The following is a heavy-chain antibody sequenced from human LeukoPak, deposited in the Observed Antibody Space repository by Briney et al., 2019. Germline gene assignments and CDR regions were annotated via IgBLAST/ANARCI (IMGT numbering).Heavy chain of an antibody. V-gene: IGHV4-4*08. Sequence: SETLFLTCSVSRCSISSYHWSWIRQPPGKGLDGIRRIYTSGNTNYNPSLKSRVTISVDTSKNQFSLKLSSVTAADTAVYYCARSTMTTVDYWGQGTLVTVSS. J-gene: IGHJ4*02. CDR2: IYTSGNT. D-gene: IGHD4-17*01. CDR3: ARSTMTTVDY. CDR1: RCSISSYH.